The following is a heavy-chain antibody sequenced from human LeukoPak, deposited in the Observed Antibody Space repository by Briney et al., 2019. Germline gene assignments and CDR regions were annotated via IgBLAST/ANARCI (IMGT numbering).Heavy chain of an antibody. CDR1: GFKFDEYA. CDR2: ISWDSAII. J-gene: IGHJ3*01. D-gene: IGHD1-14*01. V-gene: IGHV3-9*01. Sequence: GGSLRLSCAASGFKFDEYAMHWVRLPPGKGLEWVSGISWDSAIIGYEDSVKGRFTTSRDNAKNSLYLQMNSLTAEDTALYYCAKVRSPADRAAALDFWGQGTMVTVSS. CDR3: AKVRSPADRAAALDF.